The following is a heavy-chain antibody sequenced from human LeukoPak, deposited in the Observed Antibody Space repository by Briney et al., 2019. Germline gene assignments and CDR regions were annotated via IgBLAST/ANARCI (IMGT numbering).Heavy chain of an antibody. CDR3: ARERIYFGSGRDLTDARLFYYYGMDI. J-gene: IGHJ6*02. V-gene: IGHV3-21*01. CDR2: ICISRTYI. CDR1: GFTFSSYS. Sequence: GGSLRLSCAASGFTFSSYSMNWVRQAPGKGLEWVSSICISRTYIYYADSVKGRFTISRDNAKNSLYLQMNSLRAEDTAVYYCARERIYFGSGRDLTDARLFYYYGMDIWGQGTTVTVSS. D-gene: IGHD3-10*01.